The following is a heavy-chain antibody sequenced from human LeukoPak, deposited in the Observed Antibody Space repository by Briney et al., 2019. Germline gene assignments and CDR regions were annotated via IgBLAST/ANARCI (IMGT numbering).Heavy chain of an antibody. Sequence: NAGESLKISCKGSGYSFTSYWIGWVRQMPGKGLEWMGIIYPGDSDTRYSPSFQGQVTISADKSISTAHLQWSSLKASDTAMYYCARQYCSGGSCYSDYWGQGTLVTVSS. D-gene: IGHD2-15*01. CDR1: GYSFTSYW. CDR2: IYPGDSDT. CDR3: ARQYCSGGSCYSDY. V-gene: IGHV5-51*01. J-gene: IGHJ4*02.